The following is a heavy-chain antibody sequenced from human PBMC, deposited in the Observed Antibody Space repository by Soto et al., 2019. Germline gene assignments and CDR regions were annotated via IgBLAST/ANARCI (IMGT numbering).Heavy chain of an antibody. CDR3: ARDWNCSGGSCYTPLDY. V-gene: IGHV1-69*13. CDR1: GGTFSSYA. J-gene: IGHJ4*02. CDR2: IIPIFGTA. D-gene: IGHD2-15*01. Sequence: GASVKVSCKASGGTFSSYAISWVRQAPGQGLEWMGGIIPIFGTANYAQKFQGRVTITADESTSTAYMELSSLRSEDTAVYYCARDWNCSGGSCYTPLDYWGQGTLVTV.